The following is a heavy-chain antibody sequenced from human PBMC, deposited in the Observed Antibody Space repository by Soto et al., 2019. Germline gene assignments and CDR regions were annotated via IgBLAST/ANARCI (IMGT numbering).Heavy chain of an antibody. CDR1: GYTFTSYA. Sequence: ASVKVSCKASGYTFTSYAMHWVRQAPGQRLEWMGWINAGNGNTKYSQKFQGRVTITRDTSASTAYMELSSLRSEDTAVYYCARATESCDYYYYMDVWGNGTMVTVSS. V-gene: IGHV1-3*01. CDR3: ARATESCDYYYYMDV. J-gene: IGHJ6*03. CDR2: INAGNGNT. D-gene: IGHD2-15*01.